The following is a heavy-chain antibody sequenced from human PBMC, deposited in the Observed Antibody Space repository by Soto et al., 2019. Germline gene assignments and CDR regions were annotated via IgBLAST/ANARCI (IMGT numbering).Heavy chain of an antibody. D-gene: IGHD2-15*01. J-gene: IGHJ4*02. V-gene: IGHV4-34*01. CDR3: ARGHCSATYCYSNFDS. CDR2: INHSGST. CDR1: GGSFSGYY. Sequence: QVQLQQWGAGLLKPSETLSLTCAVYGGSFSGYYWSWIRQPPGKGLEWIGEINHSGSTNYNPSLKSRVTMSADTSKGQFSLKLSAVTAADTAVYYCARGHCSATYCYSNFDSWGQGTLVTVSS.